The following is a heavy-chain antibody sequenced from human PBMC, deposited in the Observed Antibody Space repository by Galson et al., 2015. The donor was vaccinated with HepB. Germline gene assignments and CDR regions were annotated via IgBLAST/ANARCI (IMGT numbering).Heavy chain of an antibody. CDR3: AKGDVWGPAAINYGLHV. D-gene: IGHD2-2*02. CDR2: IRPDGGWQ. Sequence: SLRLSCATSGFTFSSRPMHWVRQAPGKGLEWVAVIRPDGGWQHYADSVKGRFTISRDNVKNTLYLQMNSLRAEDTAVYYCAKGDVWGPAAINYGLHVWGQGTTVTVSS. V-gene: IGHV3-30*14. J-gene: IGHJ6*02. CDR1: GFTFSSRP.